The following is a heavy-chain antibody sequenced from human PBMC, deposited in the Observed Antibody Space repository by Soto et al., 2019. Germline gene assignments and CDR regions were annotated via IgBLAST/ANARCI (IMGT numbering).Heavy chain of an antibody. CDR2: IIPSFATG. CDR1: GGTFGNSA. Sequence: QVQLVQSGAELKKPGSSVKVSCKASGGTFGNSAISWVRQAPGQGLEWMGGIIPSFATGNSAPEFQGRLTITADKSTTIAYMELSSIRSEDTAVYYCARSYYGSGSSWFYGMDVWGQGTTVTVSS. J-gene: IGHJ6*02. D-gene: IGHD3-10*01. V-gene: IGHV1-69*06. CDR3: ARSYYGSGSSWFYGMDV.